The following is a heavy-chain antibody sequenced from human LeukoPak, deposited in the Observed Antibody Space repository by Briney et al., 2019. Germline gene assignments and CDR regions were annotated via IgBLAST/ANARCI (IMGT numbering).Heavy chain of an antibody. D-gene: IGHD4-17*01. CDR2: IKQDGSEK. Sequence: PGGSLRLSCAASGFTFSSYWMSWVRQAPGKGLEWVANIKQDGSEKYYVDSVKGRFTISRDNSKNTLYLQMNSLRAEDTAVYYCAKAPDYGDYHFDYWGQGTLVTVSS. CDR3: AKAPDYGDYHFDY. J-gene: IGHJ4*02. CDR1: GFTFSSYW. V-gene: IGHV3-7*01.